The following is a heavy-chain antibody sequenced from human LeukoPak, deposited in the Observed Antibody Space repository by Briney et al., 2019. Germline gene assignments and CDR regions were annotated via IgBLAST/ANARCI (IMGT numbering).Heavy chain of an antibody. V-gene: IGHV1-46*01. CDR1: GYTFTSYY. CDR3: ARSDYGAYDFVY. CDR2: INPSGSST. D-gene: IGHD4-17*01. J-gene: IGHJ4*02. Sequence: ASVKVSCKASGYTFTSYYMDWVRQAPGQGLEWMGIINPSGSSTSYAQKFQGRVTMTRDTSTSTAYMELSSLRSEDTAVYYCARSDYGAYDFVYWGQGTLVTVSS.